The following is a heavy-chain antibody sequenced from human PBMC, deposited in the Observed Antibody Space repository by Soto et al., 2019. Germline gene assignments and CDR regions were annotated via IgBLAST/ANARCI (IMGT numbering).Heavy chain of an antibody. D-gene: IGHD6-19*01. CDR1: GDLVSRNSGA. CDR3: TGQSVAGAIDY. CDR2: TYDRSKWYT. J-gene: IGHJ4*02. V-gene: IGHV6-1*01. Sequence: PSNNLSLTCDISGDLVSRNSGAWTWIRQSPSRGLEWLGSTYDRSKWYTGYAVSLRSRITINPDTSKNQFSLQLSSVTPEDTAMYYCTGQSVAGAIDYWGQGTPVTVSS.